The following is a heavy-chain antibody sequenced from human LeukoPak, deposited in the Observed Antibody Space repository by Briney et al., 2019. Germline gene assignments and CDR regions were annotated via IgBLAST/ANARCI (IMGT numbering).Heavy chain of an antibody. J-gene: IGHJ6*02. CDR2: IYYDGSNK. CDR3: ARGSSRAASKRFGMDV. D-gene: IGHD6-6*01. V-gene: IGHV3-33*01. Sequence: PGGSLRLSCAASGFTFSNYGMHWVGQAPGKELEWVAVIYYDGSNKYYADSVKGRFTISRDNSKNTLYLQMNSLRAEDTAVYYCARGSSRAASKRFGMDVWGQGTTVTVSS. CDR1: GFTFSNYG.